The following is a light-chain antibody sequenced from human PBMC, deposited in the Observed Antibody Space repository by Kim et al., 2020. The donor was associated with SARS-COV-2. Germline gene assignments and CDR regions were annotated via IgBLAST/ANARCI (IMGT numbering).Light chain of an antibody. Sequence: QSALTQPASVSGSPGQSITISCTGTSSAIGRYSLVSWYQQYPGEAPKLMIYEGSKRPSGVSPRFSGSKSGNTASLTISNLQTEDEADYYCCSHAGGGTMLFGGGTQLTVL. CDR1: SSAIGRYSL. CDR2: EGS. V-gene: IGLV2-23*01. J-gene: IGLJ2*01. CDR3: CSHAGGGTML.